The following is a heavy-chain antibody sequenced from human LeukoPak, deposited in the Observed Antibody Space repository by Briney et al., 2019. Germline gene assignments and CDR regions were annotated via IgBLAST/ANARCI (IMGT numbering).Heavy chain of an antibody. CDR3: ARAPTHDYGDV. CDR1: GGSIIDYY. D-gene: IGHD4-17*01. J-gene: IGHJ4*02. CDR2: IYYSGST. Sequence: SETLSLTCTVSGGSIIDYYWSWIRQPPGKGPEWIGYIYYSGSTNYNPSLKSRVTISVDTSRNQFSLILRSMTAADTAVYYCARAPTHDYGDVWGQGTLVTVSS. V-gene: IGHV4-59*01.